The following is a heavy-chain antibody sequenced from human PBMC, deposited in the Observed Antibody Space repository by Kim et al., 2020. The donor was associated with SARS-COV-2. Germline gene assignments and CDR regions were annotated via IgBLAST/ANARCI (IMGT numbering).Heavy chain of an antibody. Sequence: TKYYQKFQGRVTITRDTSASTAYMELSSLRSEDTAVYYCARTLAGWYFDLWGRGTLVTVSS. CDR2: T. J-gene: IGHJ2*01. V-gene: IGHV1-3*01. CDR3: ARTLAGWYFDL.